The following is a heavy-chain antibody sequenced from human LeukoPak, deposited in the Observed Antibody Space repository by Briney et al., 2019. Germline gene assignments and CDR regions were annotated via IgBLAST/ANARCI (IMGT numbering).Heavy chain of an antibody. D-gene: IGHD2-15*01. CDR1: GFTFSTYP. V-gene: IGHV3-30*09. Sequence: PGGSLRLSCAASGFTFSTYPMHWVRQAPGKGLEWVASISYDGSDNVFPDSVKGRFAISRDNSNNTLYLQMHSLRPEDTAVYFCATDRVAVYCSGGNCQSRYYYYDMDVWGQGTTVTVSS. J-gene: IGHJ6*02. CDR2: ISYDGSDN. CDR3: ATDRVAVYCSGGNCQSRYYYYDMDV.